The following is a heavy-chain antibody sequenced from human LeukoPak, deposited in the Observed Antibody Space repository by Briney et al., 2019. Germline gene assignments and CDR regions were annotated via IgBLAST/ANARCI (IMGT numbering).Heavy chain of an antibody. CDR2: ISNNDDST. J-gene: IGHJ1*01. CDR3: APNSYGSGSHEYFQH. V-gene: IGHV3-23*01. D-gene: IGHD3-10*01. Sequence: PGASLRLSCVASGFTFSSHAMSWVRQAPGKGLEWVSAISNNDDSTFYADSVRGRFIISRDNSKDTLYLQMNSLRAEDTAVYYCAPNSYGSGSHEYFQHWGQGTLVTVSS. CDR1: GFTFSSHA.